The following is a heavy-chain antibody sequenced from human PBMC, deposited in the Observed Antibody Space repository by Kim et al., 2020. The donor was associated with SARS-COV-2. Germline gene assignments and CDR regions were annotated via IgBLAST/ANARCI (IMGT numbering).Heavy chain of an antibody. D-gene: IGHD2-2*01. CDR3: ARDLVVVVPAAMRYYYYYGMDV. CDR2: INAGNGNT. CDR1: GYTFTSYA. J-gene: IGHJ6*02. Sequence: ASVKVSCKASGYTFTSYAMHWVRQAPGQRLEWMGWINAGNGNTKYSQKFQGRVTITRDTSASTAYMELSSLRSEDTAVYYCARDLVVVVPAAMRYYYYYGMDVWGQGTTVTVSS. V-gene: IGHV1-3*01.